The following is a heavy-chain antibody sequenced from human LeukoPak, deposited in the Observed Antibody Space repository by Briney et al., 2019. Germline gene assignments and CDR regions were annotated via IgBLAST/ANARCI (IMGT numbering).Heavy chain of an antibody. J-gene: IGHJ6*02. CDR3: ARANHYSSSWRNYYYGMDV. V-gene: IGHV1-18*01. CDR2: ISAYNGNT. D-gene: IGHD6-13*01. CDR1: GYTFTIYG. Sequence: ASVKVSCKASGYTFTIYGISWVRQAPGQGLEWMGWISAYNGNTNYAQKLQGRVTMTTDTSTSTAYMELRSLRSDDTAVYYCARANHYSSSWRNYYYGMDVWGQGTTVTVSS.